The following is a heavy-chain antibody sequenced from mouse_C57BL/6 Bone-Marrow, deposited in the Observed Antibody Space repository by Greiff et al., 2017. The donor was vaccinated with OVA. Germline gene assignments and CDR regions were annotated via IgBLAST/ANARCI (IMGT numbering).Heavy chain of an antibody. CDR1: GYTFTSYW. J-gene: IGHJ2*01. CDR3: ARGVAARGYFDY. Sequence: QVQLKQPGAELVKPGASVKMSCKASGYTFTSYWITWVKQRPGQGLEWIGDIYPGSGSTNYNEKFKSKATLTVDTSSSTAYMQLSSLTSEDSAVYYCARGVAARGYFDYWGQGTTRTVSS. CDR2: IYPGSGST. V-gene: IGHV1-55*01. D-gene: IGHD1-1*01.